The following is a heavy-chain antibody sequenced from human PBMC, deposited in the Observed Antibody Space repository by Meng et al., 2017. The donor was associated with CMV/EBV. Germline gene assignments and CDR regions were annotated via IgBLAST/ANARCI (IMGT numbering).Heavy chain of an antibody. CDR3: ARGGNWFDP. J-gene: IGHJ5*02. CDR1: GGFFSGYY. Sequence: VQLQQVGAGLLTPSDTPSPTCAVYGGFFSGYYGSWIRQPARKGLEWIEEINHSGSNNYNPSLKRRVTISVDTYKNQFSLMLSSVTAADTAVYYCARGGNWFDPWGQGTLVTVSS. V-gene: IGHV4-34*01. CDR2: INHSGSN.